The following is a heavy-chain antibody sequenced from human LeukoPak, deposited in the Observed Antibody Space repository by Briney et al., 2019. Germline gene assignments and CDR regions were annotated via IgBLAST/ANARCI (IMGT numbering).Heavy chain of an antibody. J-gene: IGHJ6*02. CDR2: IYYSGST. CDR1: GGSISSYY. V-gene: IGHV4-30-4*08. Sequence: SETLSLTCVVSGGSISSYYWSWIRQPPGKGLEWIGYIYYSGSTYYNPSLKSRVTISVDTSKNQFSLKLSSVTAADTAVYYCARGVRGVIRSGMDVWGQGTTVTVSS. CDR3: ARGVRGVIRSGMDV. D-gene: IGHD3-10*01.